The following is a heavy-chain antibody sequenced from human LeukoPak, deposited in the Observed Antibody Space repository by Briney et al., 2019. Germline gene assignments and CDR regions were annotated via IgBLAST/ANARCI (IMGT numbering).Heavy chain of an antibody. CDR3: ARDGPWKSDF. CDR2: ICSGGNT. J-gene: IGHJ4*02. V-gene: IGHV4-39*02. CDR1: GGSVSSSYY. Sequence: SETLSLTCTVSGGSVSSSYYWGWIRQSPGKGLEWIGSICSGGNTCSNPSLASRVTISVDSSRSRFFLQLTSATAADTVVYFCARDGPWKSDFWGRGTLVTVSS. D-gene: IGHD1-1*01.